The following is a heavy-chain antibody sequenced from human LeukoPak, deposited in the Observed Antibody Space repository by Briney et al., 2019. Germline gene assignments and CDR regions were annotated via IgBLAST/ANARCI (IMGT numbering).Heavy chain of an antibody. CDR2: MNPNSGNT. CDR3: ARGPSYPNWFDP. J-gene: IGHJ5*02. V-gene: IGHV1-8*01. Sequence: ASVKVSCKASGYTFTSYDINWVRQATGQGLEWMGWMNPNSGNTGYAQKFQGRVTMTRNTSISTAYMELSSLRSEDTAVYYCARGPSYPNWFDPWGQGTLVTVSS. D-gene: IGHD1-26*01. CDR1: GYTFTSYD.